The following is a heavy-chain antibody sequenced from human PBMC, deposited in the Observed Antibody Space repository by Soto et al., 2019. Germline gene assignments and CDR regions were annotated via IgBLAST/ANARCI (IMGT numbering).Heavy chain of an antibody. J-gene: IGHJ5*02. CDR3: ARSGVTGIVIPSHWFDP. D-gene: IGHD2-21*02. Sequence: SETLSLTCTVSGDSIGGVGYWSWIRQFPGRGLEWIGCISSSGSNYYNPALTNRISLSPDTSQNQFSLKLLSVTAAVTAIYYCARSGVTGIVIPSHWFDPWGQGTLVTVSS. CDR2: ISSSGSN. V-gene: IGHV4-31*03. CDR1: GDSIGGVGY.